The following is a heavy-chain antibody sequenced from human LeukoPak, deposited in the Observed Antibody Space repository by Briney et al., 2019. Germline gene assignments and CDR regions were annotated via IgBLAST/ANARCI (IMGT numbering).Heavy chain of an antibody. V-gene: IGHV4-4*02. D-gene: IGHD3-3*01. J-gene: IGHJ3*02. Sequence: PSETLSLTCAVSGGSISSSNWWSWVRQPPGKGLEWIGEIYHSGSTNYNPSLKSRVTISVDTSKNQFSLKLSSVTAADTAVYYCARDVEDYDFWSGPRAFDIWGQGTMVTVSS. CDR2: IYHSGST. CDR1: GGSISSSNW. CDR3: ARDVEDYDFWSGPRAFDI.